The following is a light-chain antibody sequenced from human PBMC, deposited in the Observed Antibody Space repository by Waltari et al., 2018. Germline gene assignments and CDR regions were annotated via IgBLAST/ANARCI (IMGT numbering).Light chain of an antibody. CDR3: QQRSKWFT. Sequence: EVVLTQPPAPLALSPGERATLSCRASQSVSNYLAWYQQKPGQAPRPLIYDASKRATGIPARFTGSGSGTHCTLTISSLEPEDFAVYYCQQRSKWFTFGGGTKVEIK. V-gene: IGKV3-11*01. J-gene: IGKJ4*01. CDR1: QSVSNY. CDR2: DAS.